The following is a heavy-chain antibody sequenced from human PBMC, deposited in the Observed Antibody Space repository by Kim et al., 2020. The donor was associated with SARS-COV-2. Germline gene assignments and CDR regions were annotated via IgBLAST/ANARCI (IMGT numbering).Heavy chain of an antibody. CDR3: ARVRGAVVLDF. V-gene: IGHV3-74*01. D-gene: IGHD3-10*01. Sequence: STGHAVSVKDRFTIASDNAKNTLYLQMSSLRAEDTAVYFCARVRGAVVLDFWGHGTLVTVSS. J-gene: IGHJ4*01. CDR2: ST.